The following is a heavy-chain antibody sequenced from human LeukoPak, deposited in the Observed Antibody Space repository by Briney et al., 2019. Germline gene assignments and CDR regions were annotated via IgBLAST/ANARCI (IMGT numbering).Heavy chain of an antibody. CDR2: FYHSGST. Sequence: SETLSLTCALSGGSLSSGGYSWSWIRQPPGKGLEWIGYFYHSGSTYYNPSLKSRVIISVDRSKNQFSLKLSSVAAADTAVYYCASSIVLLPAAIGWFDPWGQGTLVTVSS. CDR3: ASSIVLLPAAIGWFDP. D-gene: IGHD2-2*01. CDR1: GGSLSSGGYS. V-gene: IGHV4-30-2*01. J-gene: IGHJ5*02.